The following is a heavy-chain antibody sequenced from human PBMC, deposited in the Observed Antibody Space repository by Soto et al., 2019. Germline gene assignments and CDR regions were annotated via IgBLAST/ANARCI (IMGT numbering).Heavy chain of an antibody. V-gene: IGHV3-30*18. CDR3: AKDHSSGRPEYMDV. Sequence: GGSLRLSCAASGFTFSSYGMHWVRQAPGKGLEWVAVISYDGSNKYYADSVKGRFTISRDNSKNTLYLQMNSLRAEDTAVYYCAKDHSSGRPEYMDVWGKGTTVTVSS. CDR1: GFTFSSYG. J-gene: IGHJ6*03. CDR2: ISYDGSNK. D-gene: IGHD6-19*01.